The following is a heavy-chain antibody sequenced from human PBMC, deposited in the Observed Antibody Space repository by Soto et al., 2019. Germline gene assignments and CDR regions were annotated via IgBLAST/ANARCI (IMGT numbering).Heavy chain of an antibody. J-gene: IGHJ4*02. D-gene: IGHD3-16*01. V-gene: IGHV3-9*01. CDR2: IFWVGGGT. CDR3: VKDLSPGGLES. CDR1: GSTIDDYA. Sequence: VQVVESGGGLVRPGGSLTLSCVVSGSTIDDYAMHWVRQVPGKGLEWVSGIFWVGGGTGYADSVKGRFTISRDRAKNSLSLQMNSLRIEDTAVDYCVKDLSPGGLESWGQGTLVTVYS.